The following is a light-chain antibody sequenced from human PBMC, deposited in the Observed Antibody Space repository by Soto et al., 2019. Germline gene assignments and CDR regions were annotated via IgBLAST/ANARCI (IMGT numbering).Light chain of an antibody. Sequence: IQMTQSPSSLSASVGDSVTITCRASQRSNGDLNWYQQKPGKAPKLLIYGASTLHSGVPSRFSGSGSGTDFTLTISSLEPEDFAIYYCQQSHTTPLTFGGGTKVDIK. V-gene: IGKV1-39*01. CDR1: QRSNGD. CDR3: QQSHTTPLT. CDR2: GAS. J-gene: IGKJ4*01.